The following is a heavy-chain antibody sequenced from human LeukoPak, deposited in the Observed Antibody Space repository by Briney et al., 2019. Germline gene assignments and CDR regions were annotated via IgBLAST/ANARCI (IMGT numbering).Heavy chain of an antibody. CDR3: ARAPRTKGWYEGVYFDY. CDR1: GGSISSGGYS. Sequence: SETLSLTCAVSGGSISSGGYSWSWIRQPPGKGLEWIGYIYHSGSTYYNPSLKSRVTISVDRSKNQFSLKLSSVPAADTAVYYCARAPRTKGWYEGVYFDYWGQGTLVTVSS. CDR2: IYHSGST. D-gene: IGHD6-19*01. J-gene: IGHJ4*02. V-gene: IGHV4-30-2*01.